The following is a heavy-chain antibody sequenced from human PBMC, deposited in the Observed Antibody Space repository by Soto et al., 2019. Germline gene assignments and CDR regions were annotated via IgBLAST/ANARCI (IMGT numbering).Heavy chain of an antibody. V-gene: IGHV3-30-3*01. D-gene: IGHD6-19*01. Sequence: QVQLVESGGGVVQPGRSLRLSCAASGFTFSTYAMHWVRQAPGKGLEWVAVISHDGTNKYYADSVKGRFTISRDNSKNTLYLQMNSLRAEDTAVYYCARDQSSGWTGESASWGQGTLVTVSS. J-gene: IGHJ5*02. CDR3: ARDQSSGWTGESAS. CDR2: ISHDGTNK. CDR1: GFTFSTYA.